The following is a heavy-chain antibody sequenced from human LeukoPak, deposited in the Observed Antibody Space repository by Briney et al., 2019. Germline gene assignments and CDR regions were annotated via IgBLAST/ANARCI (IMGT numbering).Heavy chain of an antibody. Sequence: GGSLRLSCAASGFTVTTNYMSWVRQAPGKGLEWVSVIYSGGTTYYADSVKGRFTISRDNSKNTLYLQMNSLRAEDTAVYYCARLYCSGGNCYLFDYWGKGTLVTVSS. J-gene: IGHJ4*02. CDR3: ARLYCSGGNCYLFDY. V-gene: IGHV3-53*01. D-gene: IGHD2-15*01. CDR2: IYSGGTT. CDR1: GFTVTTNY.